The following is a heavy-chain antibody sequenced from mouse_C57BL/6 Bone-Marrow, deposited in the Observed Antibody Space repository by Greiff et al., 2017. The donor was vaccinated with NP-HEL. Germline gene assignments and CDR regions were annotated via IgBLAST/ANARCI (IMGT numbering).Heavy chain of an antibody. CDR1: GYSFTSYY. CDR2: IYPGGGNT. J-gene: IGHJ2*01. V-gene: IGHV1-66*01. Sequence: QVQLQQSGPELVKPGASVKISCKASGYSFTSYYIHWVKQRPGQGLEWIGWIYPGGGNTKYNEKFKGKATLTADTSSSTAYMQLSSLTSEDSAVYYCARSNEAFDYWGQGTTLTVSS. CDR3: ARSNEAFDY.